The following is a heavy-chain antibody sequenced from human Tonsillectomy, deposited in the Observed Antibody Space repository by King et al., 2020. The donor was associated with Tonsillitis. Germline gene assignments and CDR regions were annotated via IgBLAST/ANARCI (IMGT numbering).Heavy chain of an antibody. D-gene: IGHD1-26*01. J-gene: IGHJ4*02. CDR2: XXXXGXX. CDR3: AREGIVGATTYFDY. CDR1: GGSIXSYY. V-gene: IGHV4-4*07. Sequence: QLXESGPGLXKPXETLSLTCXVXGGSIXSYYWSWIRXXAXKGXXXXXXXXXXGXXXXXXXXKXXXTMSVXTPXXQXSLXMXXXPAADTAVYYCAREGIVGATTYFDYWGQGTLVTVSS.